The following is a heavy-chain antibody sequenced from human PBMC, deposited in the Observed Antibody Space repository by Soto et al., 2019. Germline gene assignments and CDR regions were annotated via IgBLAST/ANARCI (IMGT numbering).Heavy chain of an antibody. Sequence: EVQLVDSGGDLVQPGGSLRLSCAASGFTFSTYWMSWVRQAPGKGLEWVANIDADGSQKYYVDSVKGRFTISRDNAKNSLYLQMNSLRAEDTVVYYCARDMGPSGAYGYWGQGTRVTVSS. CDR3: ARDMGPSGAYGY. D-gene: IGHD1-26*01. CDR2: IDADGSQK. CDR1: GFTFSTYW. V-gene: IGHV3-7*03. J-gene: IGHJ4*02.